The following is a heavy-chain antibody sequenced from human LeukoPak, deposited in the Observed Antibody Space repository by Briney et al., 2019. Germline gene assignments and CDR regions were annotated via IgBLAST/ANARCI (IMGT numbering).Heavy chain of an antibody. V-gene: IGHV1-2*02. J-gene: IGHJ4*02. CDR3: ARMISYCGGDCRADDY. D-gene: IGHD2-21*02. Sequence: ASVTVSYKASVYTFTHYYMHWVRQAPGQGLEGMGWINPNSGGTNYAQKFQGRVTITKDTSISTAYMELSRLRSDDTAVYYCARMISYCGGDCRADDYWGQGTLVTVSS. CDR2: INPNSGGT. CDR1: VYTFTHYY.